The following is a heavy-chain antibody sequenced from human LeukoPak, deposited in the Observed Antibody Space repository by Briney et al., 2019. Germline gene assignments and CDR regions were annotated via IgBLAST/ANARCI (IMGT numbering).Heavy chain of an antibody. D-gene: IGHD1-1*01. CDR3: ARIGITKPTHAFDM. J-gene: IGHJ3*02. V-gene: IGHV3-23*01. Sequence: GGSLRLSCVASGFTFGNYGMTWVRQTPGKGLEYVSSISDSGVYIFYGETVKGRFTLSRDNSKNTLYLQMYSLRVEDTAIYYCARIGITKPTHAFDMWGQGTMVTVSS. CDR1: GFTFGNYG. CDR2: ISDSGVYI.